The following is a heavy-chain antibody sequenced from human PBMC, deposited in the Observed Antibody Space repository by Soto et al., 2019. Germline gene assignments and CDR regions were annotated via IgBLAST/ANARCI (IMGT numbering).Heavy chain of an antibody. CDR2: INPSGGST. V-gene: IGHV1-46*01. CDR3: ARVPFLEPADKYYFDC. D-gene: IGHD3-3*01. J-gene: IGHJ4*02. CDR1: GYTFTSYY. Sequence: GASVKVSCKASGYTFTSYYMHWVRQAPGQGLEWMGIINPSGGSTSYAQKFQGRVTMTRDTSTSTVYMELSSLRSEDTAVYYCARVPFLEPADKYYFDCWGQEPVVTVSS.